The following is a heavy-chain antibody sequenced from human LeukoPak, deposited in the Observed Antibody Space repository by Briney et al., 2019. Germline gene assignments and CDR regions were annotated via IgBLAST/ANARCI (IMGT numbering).Heavy chain of an antibody. V-gene: IGHV3-74*01. CDR1: GFTFSDYW. CDR2: IHPDGSRT. CDR3: AREQRYDDFDY. D-gene: IGHD5-12*01. J-gene: IGHJ4*02. Sequence: GGSLRLSCAASGFTFSDYWMHWVRHTPGKGLVWVSRIHPDGSRTSYIDSVKGRFIISTDNAENTVYLQMNGLRAEDAGVYYCAREQRYDDFDYWGQGILVTVSS.